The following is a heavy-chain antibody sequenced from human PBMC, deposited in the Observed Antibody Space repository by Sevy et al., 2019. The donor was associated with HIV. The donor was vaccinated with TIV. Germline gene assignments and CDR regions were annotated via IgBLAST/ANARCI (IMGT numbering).Heavy chain of an antibody. Sequence: GGSLRLSCTASGFIFGDYGMSWVRQAPGKGLEWIAFFKSKIHGGTTENAASVKGRFTISRDDSKKIVYLQMSNLKTEDTAVYYCTRWGGSHSIFDYWGQGTLVTVSS. CDR1: GFIFGDYG. D-gene: IGHD2-21*01. CDR3: TRWGGSHSIFDY. CDR2: FKSKIHGGTT. J-gene: IGHJ4*02. V-gene: IGHV3-49*04.